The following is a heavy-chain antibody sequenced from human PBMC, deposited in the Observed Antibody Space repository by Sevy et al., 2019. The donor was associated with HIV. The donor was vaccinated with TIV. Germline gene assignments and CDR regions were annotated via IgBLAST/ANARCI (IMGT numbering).Heavy chain of an antibody. J-gene: IGHJ4*02. V-gene: IGHV1-2*02. CDR2: INPNSGVT. Sequence: ASVKVSCKASGYTFTGQYIHWVRQAPGQGLQWMGWINPNSGVTNHAQKFQGRVTMTRDTSINTAYMELSGLKSDDTAVYYCARDHRLRGYSYGSFDHWGQGTLVTVSS. D-gene: IGHD5-18*01. CDR1: GYTFTGQY. CDR3: ARDHRLRGYSYGSFDH.